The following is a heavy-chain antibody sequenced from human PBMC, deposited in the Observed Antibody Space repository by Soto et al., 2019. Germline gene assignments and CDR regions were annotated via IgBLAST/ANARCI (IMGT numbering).Heavy chain of an antibody. V-gene: IGHV3-23*01. CDR2: ISGSGGST. CDR1: GFTFSSYA. D-gene: IGHD6-19*01. CDR3: AKDHHGIAGAGTWFDP. J-gene: IGHJ5*02. Sequence: EVQLLESGGGLVQPGGSLRLSCAASGFTFSSYAMSWVRQAPGKGLEWVSAISGSGGSTYYADSVKGRFIISRDNSKNTLYLQMNSLRAEDTAVYYCAKDHHGIAGAGTWFDPWGQGTLVTVSS.